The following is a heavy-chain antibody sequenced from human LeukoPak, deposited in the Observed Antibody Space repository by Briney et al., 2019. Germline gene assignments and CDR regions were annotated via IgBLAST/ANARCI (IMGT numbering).Heavy chain of an antibody. CDR1: GFTFRSHW. J-gene: IGHJ4*02. V-gene: IGHV3-7*01. Sequence: GGSLRLSCAAAGFTFRSHWMSWIRQAPGKGLGWVANTNQDGSDKQYVDSVKGRFTISRDNAKNSLYLQMDSLRAEDTGLYYCARDHVVDGLVFDYWGQGALVTVSS. CDR2: TNQDGSDK. CDR3: ARDHVVDGLVFDY. D-gene: IGHD2-15*01.